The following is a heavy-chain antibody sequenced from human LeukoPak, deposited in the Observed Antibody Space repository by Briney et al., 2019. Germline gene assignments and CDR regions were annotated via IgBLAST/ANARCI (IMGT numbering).Heavy chain of an antibody. Sequence: GGSLRLSCAASGFTFSNYGMHWVRQAPSKGLEWVAVIWYDGSNKYCADSVKGRFTISRDNSKNTLYLQMNSLRVEDTAVYYCARDRYGANSPFDYWGQGTLVTVSS. CDR3: ARDRYGANSPFDY. D-gene: IGHD4-23*01. J-gene: IGHJ4*02. CDR2: IWYDGSNK. CDR1: GFTFSNYG. V-gene: IGHV3-33*01.